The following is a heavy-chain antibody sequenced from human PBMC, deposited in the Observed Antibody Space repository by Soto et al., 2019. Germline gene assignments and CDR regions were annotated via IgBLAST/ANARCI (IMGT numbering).Heavy chain of an antibody. D-gene: IGHD5-12*01. CDR2: IYHSGST. J-gene: IGHJ6*02. CDR3: ARDEATIRNYYYGMDV. V-gene: IGHV4-4*02. Sequence: SETLSLTCAVSGGSISSSNWWSWVRQPPGKGLEWIGEIYHSGSTNYNPSLKSRVTISVDKSKNQFSLKLSSVTAADTAVYYCARDEATIRNYYYGMDVWGQGTTVTVSS. CDR1: GGSISSSNW.